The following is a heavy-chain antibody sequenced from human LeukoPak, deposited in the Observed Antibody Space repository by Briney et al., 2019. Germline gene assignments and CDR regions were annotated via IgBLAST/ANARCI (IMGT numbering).Heavy chain of an antibody. D-gene: IGHD2-15*01. V-gene: IGHV3-30*04. CDR3: VRQDCSGGSCYLDY. CDR2: ISYHGRDQ. Sequence: GGSLRLSCAASRFIFSNYAMHWVRQAPGKGLDWVAVISYHGRDQFYADSVKGRFTISRDSTKDTLYLQMNSLRTEDTAVYYCVRQDCSGGSCYLDYWGQGTLVTVSS. CDR1: RFIFSNYA. J-gene: IGHJ4*02.